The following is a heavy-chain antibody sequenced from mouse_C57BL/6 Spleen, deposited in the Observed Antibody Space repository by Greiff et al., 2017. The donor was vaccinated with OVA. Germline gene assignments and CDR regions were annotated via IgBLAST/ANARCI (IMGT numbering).Heavy chain of an antibody. CDR2: IWTGGGT. J-gene: IGHJ3*01. CDR3: ASINYGSSPFAY. CDR1: GFSLTSYA. D-gene: IGHD1-1*01. V-gene: IGHV2-9-1*01. Sequence: VQLQQSGPGLVAPSQSLSITCTVSGFSLTSYAISWVRQPPGKGLEWLGVIWTGGGTNYNSALKSRLSISKDNSKSQVFLKMNSLQTDDTARYYCASINYGSSPFAYWGQGTLVTVSA.